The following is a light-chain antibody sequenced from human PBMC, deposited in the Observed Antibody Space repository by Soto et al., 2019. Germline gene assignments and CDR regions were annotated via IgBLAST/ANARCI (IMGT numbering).Light chain of an antibody. J-gene: IGLJ1*01. CDR1: TSDVGSYSL. V-gene: IGLV2-23*02. CDR3: CSYAGSGTPYV. CDR2: EVS. Sequence: QSVLTQPSSVSGSPGQSITISCTGTTSDVGSYSLVSWYQQHPGKVPKLLIYEVSKRSSGVSNRFSGSKSANTASLTISGLQAEDEADYYCCSYAGSGTPYVFGTGTKVTVL.